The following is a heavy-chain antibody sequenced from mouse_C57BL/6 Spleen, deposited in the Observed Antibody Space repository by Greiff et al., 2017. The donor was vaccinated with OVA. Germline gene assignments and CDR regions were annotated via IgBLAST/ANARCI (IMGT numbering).Heavy chain of an antibody. CDR2: IDPEDGET. CDR1: GFNINDYY. J-gene: IGHJ3*01. D-gene: IGHD2-2*01. Sequence: VQLKESGAELVKPGASVKLSCTASGFNINDYYMHWVKQRTEQGLEWIGRIDPEDGETKYAPKFQGKATITADTSSNTAYLQLSSLTSEDTAVYYCATGYPFAYWGQGTLVTVSA. CDR3: ATGYPFAY. V-gene: IGHV14-2*01.